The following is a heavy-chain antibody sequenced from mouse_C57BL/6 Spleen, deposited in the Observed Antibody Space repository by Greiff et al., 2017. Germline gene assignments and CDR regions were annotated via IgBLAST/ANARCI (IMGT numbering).Heavy chain of an antibody. D-gene: IGHD2-1*01. J-gene: IGHJ4*01. CDR2: ISSGSSTI. Sequence: EVNLVESGGGLVKPGGSLKLSCAASGFTFSDYGMHWVRQAPEKGLEWVAYISSGSSTIYYADTVKGRFTISRDNAKNTLFLQMTSLRSEDTAMYYCAIYGNYGYYAMDYWGQGTSVTVSS. V-gene: IGHV5-17*01. CDR1: GFTFSDYG. CDR3: AIYGNYGYYAMDY.